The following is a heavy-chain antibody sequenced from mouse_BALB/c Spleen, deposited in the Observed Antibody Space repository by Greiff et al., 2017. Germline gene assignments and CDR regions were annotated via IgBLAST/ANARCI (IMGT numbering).Heavy chain of an antibody. CDR1: GYTFTSYY. CDR3: TREYGNYGWYFDV. CDR2: INPSNGGT. J-gene: IGHJ1*01. D-gene: IGHD2-10*02. V-gene: IGHV1S81*02. Sequence: QVQLQQSGAELVKPGASVKLSCKASGYTFTSYYMYWVKQRPGQGLEWIGEINPSNGGTNFNEKFKSKATLTVDKSSSTAYMQLSSLTSEDSAVYYGTREYGNYGWYFDVWGAGTTVTVAA.